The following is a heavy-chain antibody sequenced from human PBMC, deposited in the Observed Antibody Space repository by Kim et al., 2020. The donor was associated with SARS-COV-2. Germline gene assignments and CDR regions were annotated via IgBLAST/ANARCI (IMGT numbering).Heavy chain of an antibody. CDR3: ARADSSCFYPYYYFDY. V-gene: IGHV5-51*01. CDR1: GYTFTTYW. CDR2: NYPGDSDT. D-gene: IGHD3-22*01. J-gene: IGHJ4*02. Sequence: GESLKISCQGSGYTFTTYWIGRVRQMPGKGLEWVGINYPGDSDTQYSPSFQGQVTISADMSTNTAYLHWNSMKASDTALYYCARADSSCFYPYYYFDYWGQRNLVTVTS.